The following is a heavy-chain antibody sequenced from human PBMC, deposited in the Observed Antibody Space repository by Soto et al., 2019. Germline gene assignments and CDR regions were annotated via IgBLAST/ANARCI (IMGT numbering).Heavy chain of an antibody. J-gene: IGHJ6*02. CDR1: GASISTYY. CDR2: IYYTGIT. CDR3: AITRIENHYYGGRDV. Sequence: QVQLQESGPGLVKASETLSLACTVSGASISTYYYNWIRQAPGKALEWIGYIYYTGITNYNPSLESRVTISQDTSKNQLSLTMTSVTAADTAVYYYAITRIENHYYGGRDVWGQGTTVTVSS. V-gene: IGHV4-59*03. D-gene: IGHD3-3*01.